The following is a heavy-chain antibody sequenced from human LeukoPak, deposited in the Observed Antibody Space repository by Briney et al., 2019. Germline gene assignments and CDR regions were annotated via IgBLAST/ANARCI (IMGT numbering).Heavy chain of an antibody. D-gene: IGHD3-16*02. CDR2: INPNTGNP. V-gene: IGHV7-4-1*02. J-gene: IGHJ4*02. CDR3: ARAIMHLGELSLPSY. CDR1: GYTFTNYA. Sequence: ASVKVSCKTSGYTFTNYAMNWVRQAPGQGLEWLGWINPNTGNPAYAQGFTGRFVFSLDASVSTAYLQISSLEAEDTAVYYCARAIMHLGELSLPSYWGQGTLVTVSS.